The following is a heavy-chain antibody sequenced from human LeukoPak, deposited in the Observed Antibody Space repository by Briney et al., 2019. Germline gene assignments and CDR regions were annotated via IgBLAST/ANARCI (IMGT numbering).Heavy chain of an antibody. CDR2: ISAYNGNT. V-gene: IGHV1-18*01. Sequence: ASVKVSCKASGYTFTSYGISWVRQAPGQGLEWMGWISAYNGNTNYAQKLQGRVTMTTDTSTSTAYMELRSLRSDDTAVCYCARARYGSGSYPPDYWGQGTLVTVSS. CDR1: GYTFTSYG. D-gene: IGHD3-10*01. CDR3: ARARYGSGSYPPDY. J-gene: IGHJ4*02.